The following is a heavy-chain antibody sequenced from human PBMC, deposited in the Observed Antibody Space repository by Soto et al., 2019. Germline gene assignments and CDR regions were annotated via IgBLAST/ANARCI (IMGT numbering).Heavy chain of an antibody. Sequence: QVELQESGPGLVKPSETLSLACSVFGASVNSYYWSWIRQSPGRGLEWIGHIFNSGTIHYNPSLKSRVTMSVDSSKNQVSLKMNSVTAEDTAIYYCGRDLLATASARWYFYYGLDVWGQGTAVTVSS. CDR2: IFNSGTI. CDR1: GASVNSYY. CDR3: GRDLLATASARWYFYYGLDV. D-gene: IGHD3-3*02. J-gene: IGHJ6*02. V-gene: IGHV4-59*02.